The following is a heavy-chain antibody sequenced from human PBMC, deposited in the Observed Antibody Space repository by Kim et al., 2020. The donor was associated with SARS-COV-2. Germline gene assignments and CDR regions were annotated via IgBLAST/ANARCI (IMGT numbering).Heavy chain of an antibody. CDR3: ARDEIILWWRDAFDI. D-gene: IGHD2-21*01. CDR1: GFTFSSYE. CDR2: ISSSGSTI. V-gene: IGHV3-48*03. J-gene: IGHJ3*02. Sequence: GGSLRLSCAASGFTFSSYEMNWVRQAPGKGLEWVSYISSSGSTIYYADSVKGRFTISRDNAKNSLYLQMNSLRAEDTAVYYCARDEIILWWRDAFDIWGQGTMVTVSS.